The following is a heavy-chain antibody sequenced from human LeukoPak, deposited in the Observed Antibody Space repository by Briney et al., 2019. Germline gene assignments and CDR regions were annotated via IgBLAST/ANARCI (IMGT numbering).Heavy chain of an antibody. D-gene: IGHD1-26*01. V-gene: IGHV4-61*02. CDR3: ARGSRGSSAVPLFGYYYMDV. CDR1: GGSISSGSYY. CDR2: IYTSGST. J-gene: IGHJ6*03. Sequence: SQTLSLTCTVSGGSISSGSYYWSWIRQPAGKGLEWIGRIYTSGSTNYNPSLKSRVTISVDTSKNQFSLKLSSVTAADTAVYYCARGSRGSSAVPLFGYYYMDVWGKGTTVTVSS.